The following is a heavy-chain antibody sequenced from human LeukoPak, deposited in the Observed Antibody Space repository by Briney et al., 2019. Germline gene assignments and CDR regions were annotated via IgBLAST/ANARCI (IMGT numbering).Heavy chain of an antibody. J-gene: IGHJ4*02. CDR3: HMSLSRSSSTCYGKY. V-gene: IGHV4-39*01. CDR1: GGSISSSSYC. CDR2: IYYTGNT. D-gene: IGHD2-2*01. Sequence: PSETLSLTCTVSGGSISSSSYCWGWIRQPPGKGLEWIGTIYYTGNTYYNPSLKSRVTISVDTSKNQFSLKLSSVTAADTAVYYCHMSLSRSSSTCYGKYWGRGTLVAVSS.